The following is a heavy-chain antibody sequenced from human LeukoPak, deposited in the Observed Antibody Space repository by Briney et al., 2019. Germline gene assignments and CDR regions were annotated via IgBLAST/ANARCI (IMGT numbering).Heavy chain of an antibody. CDR2: IYYSGGT. CDR1: GGSISSSY. J-gene: IGHJ5*02. D-gene: IGHD2-8*01. CDR3: ARDSLYVTNFFDP. V-gene: IGHV4-59*01. Sequence: SETLSLTCTVSGGSISSSYWNWIRQPPGKGLEWIGYIYYSGGTNYNPPLQSRVTISIDTSKNQFSLNLRSVTAADTAVYYCARDSLYVTNFFDPWGQGTLVTVSS.